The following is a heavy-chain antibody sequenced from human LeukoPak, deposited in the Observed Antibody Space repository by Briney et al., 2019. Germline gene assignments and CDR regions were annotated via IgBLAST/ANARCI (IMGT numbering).Heavy chain of an antibody. J-gene: IGHJ4*02. CDR1: GYTLTELS. CDR2: FDPEDGET. V-gene: IGHV1-24*01. Sequence: GASVKVSCKVSGYTLTELSMHWVRQAPGKGLEWMGGFDPEDGETIYAQKFQGRVTMTEDTSTDTAYMELSSLRSEDTAVYYCAFGSGWHNRFDYWGQGTLVTVSS. D-gene: IGHD6-19*01. CDR3: AFGSGWHNRFDY.